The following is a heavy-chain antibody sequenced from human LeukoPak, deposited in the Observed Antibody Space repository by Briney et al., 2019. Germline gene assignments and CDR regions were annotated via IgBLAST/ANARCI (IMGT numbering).Heavy chain of an antibody. CDR1: GGSFSGYY. Sequence: SETLSLTCAVYGGSFSGYYWSWIRQPPGQGLEWIGEINHSGSTNYNPSLKSRVTISVDTSKNQFSLKLSSVTATDTAVYYCARNLMEPIAVAGFNHREYYFDYWGQGTLVTVSS. CDR2: INHSGST. CDR3: ARNLMEPIAVAGFNHREYYFDY. V-gene: IGHV4-34*01. J-gene: IGHJ4*02. D-gene: IGHD6-19*01.